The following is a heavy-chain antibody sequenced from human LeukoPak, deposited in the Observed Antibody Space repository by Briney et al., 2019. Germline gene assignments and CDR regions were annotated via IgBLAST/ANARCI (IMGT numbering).Heavy chain of an antibody. Sequence: GASVKVSCKPSGYTFTSYYMHWVRQAPAQGLEWMGIINPTGGSTSYAQKFQDRVTMTRDTSPSTVYMELSSLRSEDTAVYYCARPVYSSGWDDAFDIWGQGTTVTVSS. CDR2: INPTGGST. CDR1: GYTFTSYY. J-gene: IGHJ3*02. CDR3: ARPVYSSGWDDAFDI. D-gene: IGHD6-19*01. V-gene: IGHV1-46*01.